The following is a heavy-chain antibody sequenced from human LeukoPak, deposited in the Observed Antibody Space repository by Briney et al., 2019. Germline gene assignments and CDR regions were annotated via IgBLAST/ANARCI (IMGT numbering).Heavy chain of an antibody. V-gene: IGHV4-59*01. D-gene: IGHD5-12*01. Sequence: SETLSLTCTVSGGSISSYYWSWIRQPPGKGLEWIGYIYYTGGTNYNPSLKSRVAISVDMSKNQFSLKLTSVTAADTAVYYCARGYSGFDYYFDSWGQGTLVTVSS. CDR2: IYYTGGT. CDR1: GGSISSYY. J-gene: IGHJ4*02. CDR3: ARGYSGFDYYFDS.